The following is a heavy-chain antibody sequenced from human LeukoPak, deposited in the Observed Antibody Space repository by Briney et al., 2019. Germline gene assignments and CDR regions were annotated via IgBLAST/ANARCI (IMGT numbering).Heavy chain of an antibody. V-gene: IGHV3-21*01. D-gene: IGHD5-12*01. CDR2: ISSSSSYI. J-gene: IGHJ4*02. CDR1: GFTVSSYS. CDR3: ARDYSPINIVATIAY. Sequence: GGSLRLSCAASGFTVSSYSMNWVRQAPGKGLEWVSSISSSSSYIYYADSVKGRFTISRDNAKNSLYLQMNSLRAEDTAVYYCARDYSPINIVATIAYWGQGTLVTVSS.